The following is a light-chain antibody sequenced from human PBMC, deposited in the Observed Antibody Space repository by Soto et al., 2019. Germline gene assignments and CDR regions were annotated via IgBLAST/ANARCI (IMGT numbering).Light chain of an antibody. Sequence: EIVMTQSPDTLSVSPGERATLTFMAGQGVTTNFAWYQQKSGQSPRLLIYDVSIRATGVPARFSATGSETDFTLTISGLQSGDSAVYFCQQYNNWPFSFGQGTRLEI. V-gene: IGKV3-15*01. CDR2: DVS. CDR1: QGVTTN. CDR3: QQYNNWPFS. J-gene: IGKJ5*01.